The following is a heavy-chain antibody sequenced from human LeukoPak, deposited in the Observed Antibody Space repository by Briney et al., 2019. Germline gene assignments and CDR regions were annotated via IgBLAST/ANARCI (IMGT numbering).Heavy chain of an antibody. J-gene: IGHJ6*02. Sequence: ASVKVSCRVSGYPXNELSMHWVRQAPGKGLEWMGGFHREDGDKIYAQSFQGRFTLTKDTSADTAYMELSSLRSEDTAVYYCATAGLMGPTYFGLFVWGQGTTVTVSS. CDR2: FHREDGDK. V-gene: IGHV1-24*01. CDR1: GYPXNELS. CDR3: ATAGLMGPTYFGLFV. D-gene: IGHD2-8*01.